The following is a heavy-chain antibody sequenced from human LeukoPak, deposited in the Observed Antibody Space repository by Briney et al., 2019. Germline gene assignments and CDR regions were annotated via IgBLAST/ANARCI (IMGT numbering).Heavy chain of an antibody. V-gene: IGHV3-30*18. CDR2: VSYGGGNK. CDR3: AKEHSSSWSNWFDP. CDR1: GFTFSSYG. J-gene: IGHJ5*02. D-gene: IGHD6-13*01. Sequence: TGGSLRLSCAASGFTFSSYGMHWVRQAPGKGLEWVAVVSYGGGNKYYGDSVKGRFTISRDNSKNTLYLQMNSLRAEDTAVYFCAKEHSSSWSNWFDPWGQGTLVTVSS.